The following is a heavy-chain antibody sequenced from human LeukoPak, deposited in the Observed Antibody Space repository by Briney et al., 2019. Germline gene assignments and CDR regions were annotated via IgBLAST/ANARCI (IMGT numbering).Heavy chain of an antibody. CDR1: GYTFTSYD. CDR3: ARGGNTAHYYYYYYMDV. J-gene: IGHJ6*03. V-gene: IGHV1-8*03. D-gene: IGHD5-18*01. CDR2: MNPNSGNT. Sequence: ASVKVSCKASGYTFTSYDINWVRQGTGQGLEWMGWMNPNSGNTGYAQKFQGRVTITRNTSISTAYMELSSLRSEDTAVYYCARGGNTAHYYYYYYMDVWGKGTTVTVSS.